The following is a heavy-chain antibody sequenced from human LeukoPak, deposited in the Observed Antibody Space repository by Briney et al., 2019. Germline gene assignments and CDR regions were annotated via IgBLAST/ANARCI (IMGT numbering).Heavy chain of an antibody. D-gene: IGHD2-2*01. J-gene: IGHJ6*02. CDR3: ARSCSGTSCLVFGMDV. CDR1: GDSVSSNSAA. CDR2: AYYRSQWYN. V-gene: IGHV6-1*01. Sequence: PSQTLSLTCAISGDSVSSNSAAWNWIRQSPSRGLEWLGRAYYRSQWYNDYAVSVKGRITINPDTSKNQLSLQLNSVTPEDTAVYYCARSCSGTSCLVFGMDVWGQGTTVTVSS.